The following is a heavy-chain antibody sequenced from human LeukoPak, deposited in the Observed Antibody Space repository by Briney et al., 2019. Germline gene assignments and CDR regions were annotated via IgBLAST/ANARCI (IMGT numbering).Heavy chain of an antibody. D-gene: IGHD6-13*01. J-gene: IGHJ6*02. V-gene: IGHV4-34*01. Sequence: SETLSLTCAVSGESFNAFYWTWVRQPPGKGLEWIGEIYYSGNTNVNPSLKSRITIFVDTPKNQVFLNLTSVTAADTAIYYCVRTFYRSSMAQHYFGLDVWGRGTTVTVS. CDR1: GESFNAFY. CDR3: VRTFYRSSMAQHYFGLDV. CDR2: IYYSGNT.